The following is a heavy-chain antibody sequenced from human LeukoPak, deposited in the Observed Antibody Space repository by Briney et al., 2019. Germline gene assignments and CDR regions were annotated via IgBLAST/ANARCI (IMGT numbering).Heavy chain of an antibody. J-gene: IGHJ3*02. CDR1: GFTFSSYS. V-gene: IGHV3-21*01. Sequence: GGSLRLSCAASGFTFSSYSMNWVRQAPGKGLEWVSSISSSSSYIYYADSVKGRFTISRDNAKNSLYLQMNSLRAEDTAVYYCAKDRKTFNAFDIWGQGTMVTVSS. CDR2: ISSSSSYI. CDR3: AKDRKTFNAFDI.